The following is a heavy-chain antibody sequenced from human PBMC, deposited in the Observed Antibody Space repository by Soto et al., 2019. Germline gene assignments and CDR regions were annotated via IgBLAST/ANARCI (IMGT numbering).Heavy chain of an antibody. J-gene: IGHJ5*02. CDR1: GGSISNHY. V-gene: IGHV4-59*11. CDR3: ARGGYRTLAWFDP. Sequence: QVQVQESGPGLVKPSETLSLTCTVSGGSISNHYRGWIRQSPGKGLEWIANIYHSGTTNYNLSLKGRVTISIDSSKNQVSLKLNSVTAADTAVYYCARGGYRTLAWFDPWGQGTLVTVSS. D-gene: IGHD6-13*01. CDR2: IYHSGTT.